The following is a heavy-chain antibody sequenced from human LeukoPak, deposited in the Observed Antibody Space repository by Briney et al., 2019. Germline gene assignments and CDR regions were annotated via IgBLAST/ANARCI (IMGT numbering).Heavy chain of an antibody. CDR2: INDSGGNT. D-gene: IGHD3-10*01. CDR3: AKTSAGIRGGYFDY. V-gene: IGHV3-23*01. CDR1: GITFSSYA. Sequence: GSLRLSCAASGITFSSYAMSWVRQAPGKGLEWVSLINDSGGNTYYADSVKGRFTISRDNSKNTLFLQMSSLRAEDTAVYYCAKTSAGIRGGYFDYWGQGTLVTVSS. J-gene: IGHJ4*02.